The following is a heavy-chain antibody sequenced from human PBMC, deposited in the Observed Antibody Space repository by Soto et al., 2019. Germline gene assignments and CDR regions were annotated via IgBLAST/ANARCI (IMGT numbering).Heavy chain of an antibody. V-gene: IGHV3-64D*08. CDR1: GFTFSSYA. CDR3: VKADRKEGLTVTKNYYGMDV. CDR2: ISSNGGST. D-gene: IGHD4-4*01. J-gene: IGHJ6*02. Sequence: GGSLRLSCSASGFTFSSYAMHWVRQAPGKGLEYVSAISSNGGSTYYADSVKGRFTISRDNSKNTLYLQMSSLRAEDTAVYYCVKADRKEGLTVTKNYYGMDVWGQGTTVTVSS.